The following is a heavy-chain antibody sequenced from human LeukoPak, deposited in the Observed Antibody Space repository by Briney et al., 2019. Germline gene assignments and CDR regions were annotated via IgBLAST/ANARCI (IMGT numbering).Heavy chain of an antibody. J-gene: IGHJ4*02. Sequence: ASVKVSCKASGYTFTGYYMHWVRQAPGKGLEWMGGFDPEDGETIYAQKFQGRVTMTEDTSTDTAYMELSSLRSEDTAVYYCATDLRAYIVVVFDYWGQGTLVTVSS. V-gene: IGHV1-24*01. CDR2: FDPEDGET. CDR3: ATDLRAYIVVVFDY. D-gene: IGHD3-22*01. CDR1: GYTFTGYY.